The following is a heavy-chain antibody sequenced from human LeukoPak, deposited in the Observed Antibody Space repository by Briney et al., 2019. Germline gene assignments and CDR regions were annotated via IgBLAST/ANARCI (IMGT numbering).Heavy chain of an antibody. CDR3: ARFKGSGFLDY. J-gene: IGHJ4*02. CDR2: ISSSSSYI. D-gene: IGHD3-10*01. CDR1: GFTFSGST. V-gene: IGHV3-21*01. Sequence: PGGSLRLSCAASGFTFSGSTMNWVRQAPGKGLEWVSSISSSSSYIYYADSVKGRFTISRDNAKNSLYLQMNSLRAEDTAVYYCARFKGSGFLDYWGQGTLVTVSS.